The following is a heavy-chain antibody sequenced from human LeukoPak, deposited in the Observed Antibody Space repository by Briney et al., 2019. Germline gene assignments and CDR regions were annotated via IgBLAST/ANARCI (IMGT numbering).Heavy chain of an antibody. J-gene: IGHJ3*02. V-gene: IGHV3-11*04. CDR1: GFIFNDYY. Sequence: GGSLRLSCAASGFIFNDYYMTWIRQAPGKGLEWVSYISSSGTTIYYADSVKGRFTISRDNSKNTLYLQMNSLRAEDTAVYYCAKDWDYGDFLFAFDIWGQGTMVTVSS. CDR3: AKDWDYGDFLFAFDI. D-gene: IGHD4-17*01. CDR2: ISSSGTTI.